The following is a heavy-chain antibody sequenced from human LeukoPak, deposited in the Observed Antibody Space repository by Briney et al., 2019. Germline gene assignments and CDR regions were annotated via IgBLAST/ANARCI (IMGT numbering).Heavy chain of an antibody. CDR1: GFTFGDYA. V-gene: IGHV3-49*04. CDR3: TRSDYYDSSGYYFFDY. J-gene: IGHJ4*02. Sequence: AGGSLRLSCTASGFTFGDYAMSWVRQAPGKGLEWVGFIRSKAYGGTTEYAASVKGRFTISRDDSKSIAYLQMNSLKTEDTAVYYCTRSDYYDSSGYYFFDYWGQGTLVTVSS. CDR2: IRSKAYGGTT. D-gene: IGHD3-22*01.